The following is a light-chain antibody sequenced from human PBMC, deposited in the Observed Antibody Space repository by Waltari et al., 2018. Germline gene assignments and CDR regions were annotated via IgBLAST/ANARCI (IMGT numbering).Light chain of an antibody. Sequence: QSALTQPASVSGSPGQSIPIPCTGTSSDVGDYNFVSWYQQEPGKAPKVMIFDVSKRPSGVSDRFSGSKSGNTASLTISGLQAEDEADYYCSSYTGGSTFVLFGGGTKLTVL. CDR1: SSDVGDYNF. CDR3: SSYTGGSTFVL. J-gene: IGLJ2*01. V-gene: IGLV2-14*01. CDR2: DVS.